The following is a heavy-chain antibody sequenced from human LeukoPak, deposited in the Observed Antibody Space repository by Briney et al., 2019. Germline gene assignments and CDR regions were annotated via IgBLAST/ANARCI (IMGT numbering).Heavy chain of an antibody. CDR2: IKEDGTET. J-gene: IGHJ4*02. Sequence: GGSLRHSCAASGFMFSSNWMSWVRLAPGKGLEWVANIKEDGTETYYVDSVKGRFTISRDNAKNLLYLQMNSLRVEDTAVYYCAKEGRSLQTYWGQGTLVTVSS. CDR3: AKEGRSLQTY. V-gene: IGHV3-7*03. CDR1: GFMFSSNW. D-gene: IGHD5-24*01.